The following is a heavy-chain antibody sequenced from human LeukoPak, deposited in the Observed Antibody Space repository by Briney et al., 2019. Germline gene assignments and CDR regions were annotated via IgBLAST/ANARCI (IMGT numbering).Heavy chain of an antibody. J-gene: IGHJ4*02. CDR3: AKALGYCSGGSCHYYFDY. CDR1: GFTFSSYG. Sequence: GRSLRLSCAASGFTFSSYGMHWVRQAPGKGLEWVAVIWYDGSNKYYADSVKGRFTISRDNSKNTLYLQMNSLRAEDTAVYYCAKALGYCSGGSCHYYFDYWGQGTLVTVSS. CDR2: IWYDGSNK. D-gene: IGHD2-15*01. V-gene: IGHV3-33*06.